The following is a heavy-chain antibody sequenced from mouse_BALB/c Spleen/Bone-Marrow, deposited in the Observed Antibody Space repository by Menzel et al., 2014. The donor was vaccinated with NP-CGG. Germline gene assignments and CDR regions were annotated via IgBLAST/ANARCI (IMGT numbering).Heavy chain of an antibody. CDR3: ARRDYGKHFDV. D-gene: IGHD2-1*01. Sequence: DVHLVESGPRLVKPSQTLSLTCSVTGDSITSGYWNWIRKFPGNKLEYMGHISYSGSTYYNPSLKSRISITRDTSTNQYYLQLNSVTTEDTATYYCARRDYGKHFDVWGAGTTVTVSS. CDR2: ISYSGST. V-gene: IGHV3-8*02. CDR1: GDSITSGY. J-gene: IGHJ1*01.